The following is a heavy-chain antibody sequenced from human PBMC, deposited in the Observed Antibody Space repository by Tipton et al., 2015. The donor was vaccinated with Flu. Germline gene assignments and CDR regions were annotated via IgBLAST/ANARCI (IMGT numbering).Heavy chain of an antibody. CDR2: ISGSGGST. Sequence: SGFTFSSYAMSWVRQAPGKGLEWVSAISGSGGSTYYPDPVKGRFTISRDNSKNTLYLQMSSLRVEDTAVYYCAKDPYGSYYATFDYWGQGTLVTVSS. CDR3: AKDPYGSYYATFDY. CDR1: GFTFSSYA. J-gene: IGHJ4*02. D-gene: IGHD1-26*01. V-gene: IGHV3-23*01.